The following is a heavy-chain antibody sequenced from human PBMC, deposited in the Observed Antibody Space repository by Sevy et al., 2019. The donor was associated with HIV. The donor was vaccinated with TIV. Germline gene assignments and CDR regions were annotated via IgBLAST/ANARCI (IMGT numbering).Heavy chain of an antibody. CDR1: GFTFRSYW. D-gene: IGHD1-7*01. Sequence: GGSLRLSCAASGFTFRSYWMHWVRQAPGKGLVWVSRINSDETTTNYAESVKGRFTISRDNANNTLNLQMNSLRVEDTAIYYCVRGWGTTGRVFDYWGPGTLVTVSS. V-gene: IGHV3-74*01. CDR2: INSDETTT. CDR3: VRGWGTTGRVFDY. J-gene: IGHJ4*02.